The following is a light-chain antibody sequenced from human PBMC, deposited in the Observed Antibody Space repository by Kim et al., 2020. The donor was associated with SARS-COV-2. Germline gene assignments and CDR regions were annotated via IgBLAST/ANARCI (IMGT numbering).Light chain of an antibody. CDR3: QQCGSSPPYT. V-gene: IGKV3-20*01. Sequence: EIVLTQSPGTLSLSPGERATLSCRASQSVSSSYLAWYQQKPGQAPRLLIYGASSRATGIPDRFSGSGSGPDFTLTISRLEPEDFAVYYCQQCGSSPPYTFGQGTKL. CDR1: QSVSSSY. J-gene: IGKJ2*01. CDR2: GAS.